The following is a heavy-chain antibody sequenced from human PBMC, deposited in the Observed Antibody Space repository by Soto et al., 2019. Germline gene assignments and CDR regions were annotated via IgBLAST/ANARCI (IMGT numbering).Heavy chain of an antibody. CDR2: IYYSGST. V-gene: IGHV4-59*12. Sequence: PSETLSLTCTVSGGSISSYYWSWIRQPPGKGLEWIGYIYYSGSTNYNPSLKSRVTISVDTSKNQFSLKLNSVTAADTAVYYCARKANNEFDTVTTPTSWFDPWGQGTLVTVSS. J-gene: IGHJ5*02. D-gene: IGHD4-17*01. CDR3: ARKANNEFDTVTTPTSWFDP. CDR1: GGSISSYY.